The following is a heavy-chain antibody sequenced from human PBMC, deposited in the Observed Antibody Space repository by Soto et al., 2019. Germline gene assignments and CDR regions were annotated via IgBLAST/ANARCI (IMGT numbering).Heavy chain of an antibody. Sequence: QVQLQESGPGLVKPSETLSLTCTVSGGSINSYYWSWIRQPPGKGLEWIGYIYYSGSTNHNPSLKRRVTISVDTSKNQFSLKLSSVTAADTAVYYCARVRIYSYGPFDYWGQGTLVTVSS. CDR1: GGSINSYY. CDR2: IYYSGST. V-gene: IGHV4-59*01. J-gene: IGHJ4*02. D-gene: IGHD5-18*01. CDR3: ARVRIYSYGPFDY.